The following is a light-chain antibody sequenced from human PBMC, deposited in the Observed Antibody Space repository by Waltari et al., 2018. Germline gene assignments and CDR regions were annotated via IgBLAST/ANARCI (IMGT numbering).Light chain of an antibody. Sequence: QSVLTQTPSVSGAPGQRGTISCTGSSSNIGAGCDVHWYQQFPGTAPKLLIYGNTNRPSGVPDRFSGSKSGTSASLAITGLQAEDEADYYCQSYDNNRGVFGGGTKLTVL. J-gene: IGLJ3*02. CDR3: QSYDNNRGV. V-gene: IGLV1-40*01. CDR1: SSNIGAGCD. CDR2: GNT.